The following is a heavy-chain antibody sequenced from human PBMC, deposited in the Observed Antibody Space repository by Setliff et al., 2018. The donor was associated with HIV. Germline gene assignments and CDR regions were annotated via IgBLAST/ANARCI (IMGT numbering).Heavy chain of an antibody. Sequence: ASVKVSCKTSGYMFIAYGMSWVRRAPGQGLEWMGWIGPYNDRTEYAQKFQGRVTITADESTSTAYMELSSLRSDDTAVYYCARDYFDSSAYHYGFGAFDIWGQGTMVTVSS. CDR3: ARDYFDSSAYHYGFGAFDI. V-gene: IGHV1-18*01. CDR2: IGPYNDRT. J-gene: IGHJ3*02. CDR1: GYMFIAYG. D-gene: IGHD3-22*01.